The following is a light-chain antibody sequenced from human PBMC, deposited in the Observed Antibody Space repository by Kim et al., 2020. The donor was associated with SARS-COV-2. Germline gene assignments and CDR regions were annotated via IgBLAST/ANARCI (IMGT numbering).Light chain of an antibody. CDR2: GAS. Sequence: DIVLTQSPGTLSLSPGERATLSCRASQSVSSNYLAWYQQKPGQAPKLLIYGASSKATGLPDRFSGSGSGTDFTLTISRLEPEDVANYYCQQYDSAPLTFGQGTKVDIK. J-gene: IGKJ1*01. V-gene: IGKV3-20*01. CDR3: QQYDSAPLT. CDR1: QSVSSNY.